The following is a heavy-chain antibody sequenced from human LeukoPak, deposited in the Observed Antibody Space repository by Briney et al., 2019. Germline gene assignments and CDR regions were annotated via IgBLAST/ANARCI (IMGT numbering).Heavy chain of an antibody. CDR1: TFIFGSYI. Sequence: GGSLRLSCVGSTFIFGSYIMNWVRQAPGKGLEWVSAISGSGGSTYYADSVKGRFTISRDNSKNTLYLQMNSLRAEDTAVYFCAKGASVGATFSYWGQGTLVTVSS. CDR3: AKGASVGATFSY. V-gene: IGHV3-23*01. CDR2: ISGSGGST. D-gene: IGHD1-26*01. J-gene: IGHJ4*02.